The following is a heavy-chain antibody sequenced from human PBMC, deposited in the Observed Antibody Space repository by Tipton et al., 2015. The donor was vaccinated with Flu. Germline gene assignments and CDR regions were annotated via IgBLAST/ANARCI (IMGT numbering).Heavy chain of an antibody. CDR3: ARGDPGVDMTTITGTFDY. CDR2: IYTSGST. CDR1: GGSITNDKYS. J-gene: IGHJ4*02. D-gene: IGHD5-24*01. Sequence: TLSLTCTVSGGSITNDKYSWSWIRQPAGKGLEWIGRIYTSGSTKYNPSLESRITISVDTSKNQFSLNLNSVTAADTAVYYCARGDPGVDMTTITGTFDYWGQGTLVTVSS. V-gene: IGHV4-61*02.